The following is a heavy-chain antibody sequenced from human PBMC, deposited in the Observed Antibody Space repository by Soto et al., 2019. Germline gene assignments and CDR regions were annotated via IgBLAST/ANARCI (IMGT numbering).Heavy chain of an antibody. J-gene: IGHJ4*01. CDR2: ISGSGGSP. V-gene: IGHV3-23*01. D-gene: IGHD4-17*01. Sequence: RLSWGVVWCTSVSLGMRWILQAPGKGLEWVSAISGSGGSPPYADSVKGRFTISRDNSKNTLYLQMNSLRAEDTAVYSCAKGDYGDHPFDYWGHGTPVTASP. CDR3: AKGDYGDHPFDY. CDR1: WCTSVSLG.